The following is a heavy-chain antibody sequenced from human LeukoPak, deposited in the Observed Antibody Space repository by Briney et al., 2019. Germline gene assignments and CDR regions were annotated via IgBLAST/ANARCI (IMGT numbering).Heavy chain of an antibody. Sequence: SVKVSCKASGYTFTSYDISWVRQAPGQGLEWMGGIIPIFGTANYAQKFQGRVTITADKSTSTAYMELSSLRSEDTAVYYCARSIVVVPAAISGKLDYWGQGTLVTVSS. CDR3: ARSIVVVPAAISGKLDY. CDR2: IIPIFGTA. D-gene: IGHD2-2*01. J-gene: IGHJ4*02. V-gene: IGHV1-69*06. CDR1: GYTFTSYD.